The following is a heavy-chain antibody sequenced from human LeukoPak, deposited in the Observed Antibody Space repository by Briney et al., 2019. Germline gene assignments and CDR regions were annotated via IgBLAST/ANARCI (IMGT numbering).Heavy chain of an antibody. D-gene: IGHD6-19*01. CDR1: GFPVSRNY. J-gene: IGHJ6*02. CDR3: ARDRVIAVAGTIDYYYGIDV. V-gene: IGHV3-53*01. Sequence: GGSLRLSCAASGFPVSRNYMRWVRQATGKGLEWVSDIYSGGSTYYADSVKGRFTISRDNSKNTLYLQMNSLRAEDTAVYYCARDRVIAVAGTIDYYYGIDVWGQGTTVTVSS. CDR2: IYSGGST.